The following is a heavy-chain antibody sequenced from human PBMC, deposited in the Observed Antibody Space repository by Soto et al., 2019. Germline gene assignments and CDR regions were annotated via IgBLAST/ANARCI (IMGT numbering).Heavy chain of an antibody. CDR1: GFTFTSSA. J-gene: IGHJ6*02. Sequence: GASVKVSCKASGFTFTSSAVQWVRQARGQRLEWIGWIVVGSGNTNYAQKFQERVTITRDMSTSTAYMELSSLRSEDTAVYYCAASGKAGYSSSWKGKYYYGMDVWGQGTPVTVPS. CDR2: IVVGSGNT. V-gene: IGHV1-58*01. D-gene: IGHD6-13*01. CDR3: AASGKAGYSSSWKGKYYYGMDV.